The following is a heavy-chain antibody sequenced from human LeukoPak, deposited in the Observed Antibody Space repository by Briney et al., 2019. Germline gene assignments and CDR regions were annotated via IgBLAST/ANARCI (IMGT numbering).Heavy chain of an antibody. CDR2: VNLQGST. Sequence: KASETLSLTCGVSGGSITNTNYWTWVRQPPGKGLEWIGEVNLQGSTNYNPSLMGRVAIAVDTSENHISLQLTSVTGADTAVYYCAREGGPYRPLDYSGQGTLVTVSS. J-gene: IGHJ4*02. CDR1: GGSITNTNY. V-gene: IGHV4-4*02. CDR3: AREGGPYRPLDY.